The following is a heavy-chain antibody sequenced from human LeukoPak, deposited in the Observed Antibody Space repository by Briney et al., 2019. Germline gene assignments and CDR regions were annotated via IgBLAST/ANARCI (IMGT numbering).Heavy chain of an antibody. CDR3: ARVGAATFYWYYMDV. Sequence: GGSLRLSCAAPGFNFNAYWMNRVRQAPGKGLEWVANIKQDGSDKYYVDSLKGRVTVSRDNAKKLLYLQINSLRVGDTAVYFCARVGAATFYWYYMDVWAKGPRSPSP. D-gene: IGHD2-15*01. J-gene: IGHJ6*03. CDR1: GFNFNAYW. CDR2: IKQDGSDK. V-gene: IGHV3-7*01.